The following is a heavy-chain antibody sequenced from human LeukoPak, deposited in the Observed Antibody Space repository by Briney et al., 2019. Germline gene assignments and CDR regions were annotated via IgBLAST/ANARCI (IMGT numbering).Heavy chain of an antibody. CDR2: ISGSGGST. J-gene: IGHJ4*02. CDR1: GFTFITYA. D-gene: IGHD4-17*01. V-gene: IGHV3-23*01. Sequence: GGSLRLSCAASGFTFITYAMSWVRQTPGKGLEWVSGISGSGGSTYYADSVKGRFTVSRDNSKNTLYLQMNSLRAEDTAVYFCAKDLVYGDSQYYFDYWGQGTLVTVSS. CDR3: AKDLVYGDSQYYFDY.